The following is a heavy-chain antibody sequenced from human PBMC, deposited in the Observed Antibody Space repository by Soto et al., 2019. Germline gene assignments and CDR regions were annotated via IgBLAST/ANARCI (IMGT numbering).Heavy chain of an antibody. CDR1: GFTFSSYS. CDR3: ASELARGYSYGSIDYYYYYGIDV. J-gene: IGHJ6*02. D-gene: IGHD5-18*01. Sequence: EVQLVESGGGLVKPGGSLRLSCAASGFTFSSYSMNWVRQAPGKGLEWVSSISSSSSYIYYADSVKCLFTLSRDNAKNSLSPKKHSPRAEDTAVYYCASELARGYSYGSIDYYYYYGIDVWGQGTTVTVSS. V-gene: IGHV3-21*01. CDR2: ISSSSSYI.